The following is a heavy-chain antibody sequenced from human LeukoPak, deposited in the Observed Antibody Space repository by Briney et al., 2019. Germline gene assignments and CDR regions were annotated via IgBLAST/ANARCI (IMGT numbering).Heavy chain of an antibody. Sequence: ASVKVSCKASGYTFTSYGISWVRQAPGQGLEWMGWISAYNGNTNYAQKLQGRVTMTTDTSTSTAYMELRSLRSDDTAVYYCASLPAATGSHAFDIWGQGTMVTVSS. CDR1: GYTFTSYG. D-gene: IGHD2-2*01. CDR2: ISAYNGNT. J-gene: IGHJ3*02. V-gene: IGHV1-18*01. CDR3: ASLPAATGSHAFDI.